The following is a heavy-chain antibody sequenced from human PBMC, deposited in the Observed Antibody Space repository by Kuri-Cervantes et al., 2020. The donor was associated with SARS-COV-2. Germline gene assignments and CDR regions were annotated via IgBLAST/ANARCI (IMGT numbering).Heavy chain of an antibody. D-gene: IGHD3-22*01. V-gene: IGHV3-21*01. CDR2: ISSSSSSYI. Sequence: GGSLRLSCAASGFTFSSYSMNWVRQAPGKGLEWVSSISSSSSSYIYYADPVKGRFTISRDNAKNSLYLQMNSLRAEDTAVYYCATVSDYYDSSGYFLDFDYWGQGTLVTVSS. CDR3: ATVSDYYDSSGYFLDFDY. J-gene: IGHJ4*02. CDR1: GFTFSSYS.